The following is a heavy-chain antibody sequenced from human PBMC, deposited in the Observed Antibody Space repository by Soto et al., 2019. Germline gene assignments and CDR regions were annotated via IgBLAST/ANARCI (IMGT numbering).Heavy chain of an antibody. Sequence: ASVKVSCKASGYTFSSYGISWVRQAPGQGLEWMGWISDYNGNTNYAQKLQGRVTMTTDTSTGTAYMELRSLRSDDTAVYYCARVGAAINYFDYWGQGTPVTVSS. CDR3: ARVGAAINYFDY. D-gene: IGHD2-2*02. CDR1: GYTFSSYG. V-gene: IGHV1-18*01. J-gene: IGHJ4*02. CDR2: ISDYNGNT.